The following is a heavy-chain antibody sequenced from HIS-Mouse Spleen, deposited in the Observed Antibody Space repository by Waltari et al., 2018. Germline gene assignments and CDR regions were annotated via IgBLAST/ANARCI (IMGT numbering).Heavy chain of an antibody. CDR1: GGTFSSYA. CDR2: ISPNFGTA. Sequence: QVQLVQSGAEVKKPGSSVKVSCKASGGTFSSYAISWVRQAPGQGPEWMGGISPNFGTANCAQKFQGRVTITADESTSTAYMELSSLRSEDTAVYYCARAQSPYSSSYYFDYWGQGTLVTVSS. D-gene: IGHD6-6*01. CDR3: ARAQSPYSSSYYFDY. V-gene: IGHV1-69*01. J-gene: IGHJ4*02.